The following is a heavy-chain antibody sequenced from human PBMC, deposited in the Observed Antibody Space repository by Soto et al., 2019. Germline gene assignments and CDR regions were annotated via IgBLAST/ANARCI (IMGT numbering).Heavy chain of an antibody. Sequence: EVQLLESGGGLVQPGGSLRLSCAASGFTFSSYAMSWVRQAPGKGLEWVANIKRDGSERYYLDSVKGRFTISRDNAKNSLYLQMNSLRAEDTAVYYCAKELIVGPAEYFQDWGQGTLVTVSS. CDR2: IKRDGSER. D-gene: IGHD1-26*01. CDR1: GFTFSSYA. V-gene: IGHV3-7*01. CDR3: AKELIVGPAEYFQD. J-gene: IGHJ1*01.